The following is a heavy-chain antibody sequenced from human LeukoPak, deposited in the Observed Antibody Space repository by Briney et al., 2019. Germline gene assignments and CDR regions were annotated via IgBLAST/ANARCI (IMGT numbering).Heavy chain of an antibody. D-gene: IGHD2-8*01. CDR1: GLTFDDDA. Sequence: GGSLRLSCAASGLTFDDDALRWVRQAPGKGLEWVSGISWNSGTIVSADSVKGRFIMSRDNAKKSLFVQMNSLGGDDTAMYYCAKECRFD. CDR2: ISWNSGTI. V-gene: IGHV3-9*01. J-gene: IGHJ5*02. CDR3: AKECRFD.